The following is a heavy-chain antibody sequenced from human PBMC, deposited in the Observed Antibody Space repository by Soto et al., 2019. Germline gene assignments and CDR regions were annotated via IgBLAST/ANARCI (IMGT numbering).Heavy chain of an antibody. D-gene: IGHD6-19*01. V-gene: IGHV3-21*01. Sequence: GGSLRLSCAASGFTFSSYSMHLVRQAPGKGLECVASISSSSSYIYYADSVKGRFTISRDTAKNSLYLQMNSLRAEDTAVYYCARYIDSSPHFDYWGQGTLVTVSS. CDR2: ISSSSSYI. J-gene: IGHJ4*02. CDR1: GFTFSSYS. CDR3: ARYIDSSPHFDY.